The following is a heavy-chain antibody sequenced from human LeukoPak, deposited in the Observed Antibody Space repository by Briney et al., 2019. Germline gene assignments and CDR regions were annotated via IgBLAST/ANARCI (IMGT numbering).Heavy chain of an antibody. CDR1: GYTFTRYG. D-gene: IGHD4-17*01. Sequence: ASVKVSCKASGYTFTRYGISWVRQAPGQGVEGMGWISAYNGKTNYAKKLKGRGTMTTDTSTSTAYMEMRSLRSDDTAVYYCARDQGTTVTRVPNYWGQGTLVTVSS. CDR2: ISAYNGKT. CDR3: ARDQGTTVTRVPNY. J-gene: IGHJ4*02. V-gene: IGHV1-18*01.